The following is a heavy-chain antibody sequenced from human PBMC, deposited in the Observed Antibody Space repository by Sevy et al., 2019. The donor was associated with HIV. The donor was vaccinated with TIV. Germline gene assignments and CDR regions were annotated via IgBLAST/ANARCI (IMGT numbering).Heavy chain of an antibody. Sequence: GGSLRLSCVASGFTFSDHYMEWVRQAPGKGLEWVGRTRNKADGYTTEYAASGKGRFTISRDESKNSLYVQMNSLKAEDTAVYYCATHAGIAAAGRVFDYSGQRTMVTVSS. J-gene: IGHJ4*02. CDR3: ATHAGIAAAGRVFDY. CDR2: TRNKADGYTT. V-gene: IGHV3-72*01. D-gene: IGHD6-13*01. CDR1: GFTFSDHY.